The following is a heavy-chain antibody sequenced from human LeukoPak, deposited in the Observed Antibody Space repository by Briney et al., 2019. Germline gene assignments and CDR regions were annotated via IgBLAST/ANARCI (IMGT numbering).Heavy chain of an antibody. CDR1: GFTLNNYA. D-gene: IGHD2-15*01. Sequence: GGSLRLSCAASGFTLNNYAMSWVRQAPGKGLEWVSATSSSDAGTYHADSVRGRFTISRGNSKNTLYLQMNSLRAEDAAVYYCARAPVTSCSGVLCYPFDYWGQGTLVTVSS. V-gene: IGHV3-23*01. CDR3: ARAPVTSCSGVLCYPFDY. CDR2: TSSSDAGT. J-gene: IGHJ4*02.